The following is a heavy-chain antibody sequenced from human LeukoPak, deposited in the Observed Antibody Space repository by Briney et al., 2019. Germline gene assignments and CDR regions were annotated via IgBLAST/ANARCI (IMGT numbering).Heavy chain of an antibody. D-gene: IGHD2-2*01. J-gene: IGHJ4*02. CDR3: AITGGDIVVEPAAEFDY. V-gene: IGHV3-23*01. CDR1: GFTFSSYA. Sequence: GGSLRLSCAASGFTFSSYAMSWVRQAPGKGLEWVSAISGSGGSTYYADSVKGRFTVSRDNSKNTLYLQMNSLRAEDTAVYYCAITGGDIVVEPAAEFDYWGQGTLVTVSS. CDR2: ISGSGGST.